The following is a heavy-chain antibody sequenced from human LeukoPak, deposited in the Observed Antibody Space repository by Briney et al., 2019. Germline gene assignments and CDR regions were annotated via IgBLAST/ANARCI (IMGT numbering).Heavy chain of an antibody. CDR1: GGSLCDYY. Sequence: SETPSLTSAVSGGSLCDYYWTRVRPTPGQGRGWIGEMSPSGRGNYTPCPTSRVTISVDTSKNQFSLKLRSVTAADTAVYYCARGRQDVNMILVVMAGVSYYLDVWSKGTTVTVS. CDR3: ARGRQDVNMILVVMAGVSYYLDV. D-gene: IGHD3-22*01. J-gene: IGHJ6*03. CDR2: MSPSGRG. V-gene: IGHV4-34*01.